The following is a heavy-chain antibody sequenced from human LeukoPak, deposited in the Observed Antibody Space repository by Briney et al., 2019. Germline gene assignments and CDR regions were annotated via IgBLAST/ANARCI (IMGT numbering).Heavy chain of an antibody. CDR1: GGSFSGYY. V-gene: IGHV4-34*01. CDR3: ARGGTTVTTYYYYYMDV. Sequence: PSETLSLTCAVYGGSFSGYYWSWIRQPPGKGLEWIGEINHSGSTNYNPSLKSRVTISVDTSKNQFSLKPSSVTAADTAVYYCARGGTTVTTYYYYYMDVWGKGTTVTVSS. CDR2: INHSGST. D-gene: IGHD4-17*01. J-gene: IGHJ6*03.